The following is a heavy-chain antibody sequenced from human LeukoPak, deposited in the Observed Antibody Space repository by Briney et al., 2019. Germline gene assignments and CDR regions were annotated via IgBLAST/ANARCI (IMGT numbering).Heavy chain of an antibody. J-gene: IGHJ6*03. CDR1: GFTFSSYA. Sequence: GGSLRLSCAASGFTFSSYAINWVRQAPGKGLEWVSGISGGGGSTDYADSVKGRISISRDNSKNTVYLQMNSLSAEDTAVYYCAADRAIHSYYYYRVVWGKATTVTVPS. CDR3: AADRAIHSYYYYRVV. CDR2: ISGGGGST. D-gene: IGHD2-2*02. V-gene: IGHV3-23*01.